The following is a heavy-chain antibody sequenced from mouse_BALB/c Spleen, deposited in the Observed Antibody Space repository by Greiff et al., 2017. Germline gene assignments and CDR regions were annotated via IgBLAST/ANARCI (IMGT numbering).Heavy chain of an antibody. V-gene: IGHV1-82*01. Sequence: QVQLQQSGPELVKPGASVKISCKASGYAFSSSWMNWVKQRPGQGLEWIGRIYPGDGDTNYNGKFKGKATLTADKSSSTAYMQLSSLTSVDSAVYFCARSGTTAPDYWGQGTTLTVSS. CDR2: IYPGDGDT. CDR3: ARSGTTAPDY. D-gene: IGHD1-2*01. CDR1: GYAFSSSW. J-gene: IGHJ2*01.